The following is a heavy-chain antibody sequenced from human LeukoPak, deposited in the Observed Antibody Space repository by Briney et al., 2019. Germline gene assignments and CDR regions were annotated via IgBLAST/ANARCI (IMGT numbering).Heavy chain of an antibody. CDR1: GGTFSSYA. Sequence: SVKVSCKASGGTFSSYAISWVRRAPGQGLEWMGGIIPIFGTANYAQKFQGRVTITADESTSTAYMELSSLRSEDTAVYYCARAGCSSTSCYTGAEYFQHWGQGTLVTVSS. CDR3: ARAGCSSTSCYTGAEYFQH. V-gene: IGHV1-69*13. CDR2: IIPIFGTA. D-gene: IGHD2-2*02. J-gene: IGHJ1*01.